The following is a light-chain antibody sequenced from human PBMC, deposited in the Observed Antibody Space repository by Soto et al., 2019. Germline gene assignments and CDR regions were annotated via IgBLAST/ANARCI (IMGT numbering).Light chain of an antibody. CDR3: QKYNTWPPFT. CDR1: QSITRN. J-gene: IGKJ3*01. Sequence: EIVLTQSPATLSVSPGERATLSCRASQSITRNLAWYQQKPGQPPRLLVYDASTRATDIPGRFTGSGSGTEFPPTISSLQSEDFALYYCQKYNTWPPFTFGPGTKVDIK. V-gene: IGKV3-15*01. CDR2: DAS.